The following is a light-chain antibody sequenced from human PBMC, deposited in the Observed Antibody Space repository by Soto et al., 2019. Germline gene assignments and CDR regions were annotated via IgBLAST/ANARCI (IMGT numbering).Light chain of an antibody. CDR1: QSVSSSY. Sequence: EIVLTQSPGTLSLSPGERATLSCRASQSVSSSYLASYQQKPGQAPRLLIYGASSRDTGIPDRFSGSGSGTDFNLTISRLEPEDCAVYYCQQYGSSPLTFGQGTKLEIK. V-gene: IGKV3-20*01. J-gene: IGKJ2*01. CDR2: GAS. CDR3: QQYGSSPLT.